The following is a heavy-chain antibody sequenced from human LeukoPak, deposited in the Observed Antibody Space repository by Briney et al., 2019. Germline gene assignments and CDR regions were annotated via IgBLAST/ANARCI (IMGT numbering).Heavy chain of an antibody. D-gene: IGHD4-17*01. CDR2: LKSDGISA. CDR1: GFTFSVYW. CDR3: AKEPDYGDSN. J-gene: IGHJ4*02. Sequence: GGSLRLSCAASGFTFSVYWVHWVRHAPGKGLEWVSCLKSDGISASYADSVKGRFTVSRDNARNTLFLQMNSLRAEDTAVYYCAKEPDYGDSNWGQGTLVTVSS. V-gene: IGHV3-74*01.